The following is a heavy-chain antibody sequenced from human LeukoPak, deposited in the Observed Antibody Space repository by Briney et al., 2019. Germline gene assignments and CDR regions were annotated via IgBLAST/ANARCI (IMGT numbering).Heavy chain of an antibody. D-gene: IGHD6-13*01. CDR1: GFTFSSYW. Sequence: GGSLRLSCAASGFTFSSYWMSWVRQAPGKGLEWVANIKQDGSEKYYVDSVKGRFTISRDNAKNSLYLQMNSLRAEDTAVYYCARDRVIVAAGVDYWGQGTLVTVSS. V-gene: IGHV3-7*01. CDR2: IKQDGSEK. J-gene: IGHJ4*02. CDR3: ARDRVIVAAGVDY.